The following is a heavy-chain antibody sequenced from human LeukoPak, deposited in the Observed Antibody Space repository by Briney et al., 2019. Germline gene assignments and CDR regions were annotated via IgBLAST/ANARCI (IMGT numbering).Heavy chain of an antibody. D-gene: IGHD5-18*01. CDR3: ARTIYSYGPGDFQH. V-gene: IGHV4-59*08. J-gene: IGHJ1*01. CDR1: GGSISSYY. CDR2: IYYSGST. Sequence: SETLSLTCTVSGGSISSYYWSWIRQPPGKGLEWIGYIYYSGSTNYNPSLKSRVTISVDTSKNQFSLKLSSVTAADTAVYYCARTIYSYGPGDFQHWGQGTLVTVSS.